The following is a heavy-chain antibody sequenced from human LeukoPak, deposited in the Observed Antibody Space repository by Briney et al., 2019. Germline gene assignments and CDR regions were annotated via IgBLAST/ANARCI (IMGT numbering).Heavy chain of an antibody. CDR2: INPNNGGT. V-gene: IGHV1-2*02. Sequence: ASVKVSCKASGYTFTGYYMHWVRQAPGQGLEWMGWINPNNGGTNYAQKFQGRVTMTRDTSISTAYMELSGLRSDDTAVYYCAREQWLESYYYYYMDVWGKGTTDTVSS. J-gene: IGHJ6*03. D-gene: IGHD6-19*01. CDR1: GYTFTGYY. CDR3: AREQWLESYYYYYMDV.